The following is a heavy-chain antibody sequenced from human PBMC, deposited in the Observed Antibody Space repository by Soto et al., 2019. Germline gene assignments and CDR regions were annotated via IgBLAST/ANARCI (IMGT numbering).Heavy chain of an antibody. CDR2: IYYSGST. Sequence: PSETLSLTCTVSGGSISSSYWSWIRQPPGKGLEWIGYIYYSGSTNYNPSLKSRVTISVDTSKNQFSLKLSSVTAADTAVYYCARGPALYYYDSHAGYFDYWGQGTLVTVSS. CDR3: ARGPALYYYDSHAGYFDY. D-gene: IGHD3-22*01. CDR1: GGSISSSY. J-gene: IGHJ4*02. V-gene: IGHV4-59*01.